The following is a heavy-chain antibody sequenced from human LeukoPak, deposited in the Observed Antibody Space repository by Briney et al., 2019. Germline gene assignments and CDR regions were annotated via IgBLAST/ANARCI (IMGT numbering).Heavy chain of an antibody. D-gene: IGHD3-10*01. CDR2: IYYSGST. CDR1: GGSISSYY. Sequence: PSETLSLTCTVSGGSISSYYWSWIRQPPGKGLEWIGYIYYSGSTNYNPSLKSRVTISVDTSKNQFSLKLSSVTAADTAVYYCAREYNYYGSSDPWGQGTLVTVSS. CDR3: AREYNYYGSSDP. J-gene: IGHJ5*02. V-gene: IGHV4-59*01.